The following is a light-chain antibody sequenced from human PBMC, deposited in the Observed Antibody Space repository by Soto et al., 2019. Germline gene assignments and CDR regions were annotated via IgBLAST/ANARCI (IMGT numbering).Light chain of an antibody. CDR3: AAWDDSLSGVV. CDR1: SSNIGSNY. V-gene: IGLV1-47*01. CDR2: RNN. J-gene: IGLJ2*01. Sequence: QSVLTQPPSASGTPGQRVTISCSGSSSNIGSNYVFWYQHLPGTAPKHLIYRNNQRPSGVPDRFSGSTSGTSASLAISGRRSEDETDYYCAAWDDSLSGVVFGGGTKLTVL.